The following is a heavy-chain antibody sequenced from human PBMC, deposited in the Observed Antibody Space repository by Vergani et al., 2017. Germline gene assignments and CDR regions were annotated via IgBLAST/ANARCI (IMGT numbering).Heavy chain of an antibody. Sequence: EVQLVESGGGLVQPGGSLRLSCAASGFTFSSYWMSWVRQAPGKGLEWVANIKQDGSEKYYVDSVKGRFTISRDNAKNSLYLQMNSLRAEDTAVYYCARESPRITIFGVVIPRRWGGMDVWGQGTTVTVSS. V-gene: IGHV3-7*03. CDR1: GFTFSSYW. CDR3: ARESPRITIFGVVIPRRWGGMDV. CDR2: IKQDGSEK. D-gene: IGHD3-3*01. J-gene: IGHJ6*02.